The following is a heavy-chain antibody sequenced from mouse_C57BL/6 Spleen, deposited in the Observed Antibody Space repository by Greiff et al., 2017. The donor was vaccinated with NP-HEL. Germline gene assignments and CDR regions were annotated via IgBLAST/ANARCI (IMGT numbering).Heavy chain of an antibody. CDR1: GYSFTGYY. CDR2: INPSTGGT. CDR3: ARSTAHYFDY. Sequence: VQLQQSGPELVKPGASVKISCKASGYSFTGYYMNWVKQSPEKSLEWIGEINPSTGGTTYNQKFKAKATLTVDKSSSTAYMQLKSLTSEDSAVDYCARSTAHYFDYWGQGTTLTVSS. J-gene: IGHJ2*01. D-gene: IGHD1-2*01. V-gene: IGHV1-42*01.